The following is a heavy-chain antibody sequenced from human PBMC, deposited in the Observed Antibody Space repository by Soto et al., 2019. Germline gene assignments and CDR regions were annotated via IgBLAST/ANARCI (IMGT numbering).Heavy chain of an antibody. V-gene: IGHV3-30*04. J-gene: IGHJ4*02. Sequence: GGSLRLSCAASGCTFSSYAMHWVRQAPGKGLEWVAVISYDGRNKYYVESVKGRFTMSRDNSKDTLFLQMNGLRAEDTAVYYCAKARDSGSYRPFDHCGPGTLVTVSS. D-gene: IGHD3-22*01. CDR3: AKARDSGSYRPFDH. CDR1: GCTFSSYA. CDR2: ISYDGRNK.